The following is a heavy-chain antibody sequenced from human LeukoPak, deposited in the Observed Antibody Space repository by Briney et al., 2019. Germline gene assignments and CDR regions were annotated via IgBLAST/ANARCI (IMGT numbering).Heavy chain of an antibody. CDR3: GRDRSNSWYELEY. V-gene: IGHV1-46*01. CDR2: INPSGGST. CDR1: GYTFTSYY. J-gene: IGHJ4*02. D-gene: IGHD6-13*01. Sequence: ASVKVSCKASGYTFTSYYMHWVRQAPGQGLEWMGIINPSGGSTSYAQRLQGRVTMTTDTSTSTAYMELRSLRSDDTAVYYCGRDRSNSWYELEYWGQGTLVTVSS.